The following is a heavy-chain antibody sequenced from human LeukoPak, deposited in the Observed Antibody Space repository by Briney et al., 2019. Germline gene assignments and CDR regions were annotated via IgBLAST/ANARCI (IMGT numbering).Heavy chain of an antibody. Sequence: PSETLSLTCTVSGGSISSYYWSWIRQPAGKGLEWIGRIYTSGSTNYNPSLKSRVTMSVDTSKNQFSLKLSSVTAADTAVYYCAREYYYDSSGYNAGGFDYWAREPWSPSPQ. D-gene: IGHD3-22*01. CDR1: GGSISSYY. V-gene: IGHV4-4*07. J-gene: IGHJ4*02. CDR2: IYTSGST. CDR3: AREYYYDSSGYNAGGFDY.